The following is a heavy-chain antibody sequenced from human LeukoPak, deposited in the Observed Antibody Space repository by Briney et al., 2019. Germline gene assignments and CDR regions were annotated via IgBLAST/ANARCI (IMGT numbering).Heavy chain of an antibody. CDR2: ISWNGGSI. D-gene: IGHD1-26*01. CDR3: SKGSGRFWTYFDH. J-gene: IGHJ4*02. Sequence: PGRALRLSCAASGFTFDDFAMHWVRQAPGKGLEWVAGISWNGGSIDYANSVRGRFIISRDNADNSLYLQMNSLRAEDTALYYCSKGSGRFWTYFDHWGQGALVTVSS. V-gene: IGHV3-9*01. CDR1: GFTFDDFA.